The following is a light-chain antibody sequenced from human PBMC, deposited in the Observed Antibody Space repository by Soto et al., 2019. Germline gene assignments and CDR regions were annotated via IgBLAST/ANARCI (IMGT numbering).Light chain of an antibody. J-gene: IGLJ2*01. Sequence: QSVLTQPPSASGSPGQSVTISCTGTSSDVGGYNYVSWYQQHPGKAPKLIIYEVSQRPSGVPDRFSGSKSGNTASLTVSGLQAEDEAVNHCSSYAGSNNVVLGGGTKLTVL. CDR3: SSYAGSNNVV. V-gene: IGLV2-8*01. CDR1: SSDVGGYNY. CDR2: EVS.